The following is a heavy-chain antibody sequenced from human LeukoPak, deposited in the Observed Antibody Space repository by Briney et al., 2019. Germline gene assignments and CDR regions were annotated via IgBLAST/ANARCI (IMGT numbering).Heavy chain of an antibody. V-gene: IGHV1-46*01. D-gene: IGHD3-10*01. J-gene: IGHJ4*02. CDR2: INPSGGST. CDR1: GYTFTSYY. CDR3: ARAVDTMVRGVIQTIGY. Sequence: ASVKVSCKASGYTFTSYYMHWVRQAPGQGLEWMGIINPSGGSTSYAQKLQGRVTMTRDTSTSTVYMELSSLRSEDTAVYYCARAVDTMVRGVIQTIGYWGQGTLVTVSS.